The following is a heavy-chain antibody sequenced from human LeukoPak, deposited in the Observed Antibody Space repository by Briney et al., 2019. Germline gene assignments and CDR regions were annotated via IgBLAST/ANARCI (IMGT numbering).Heavy chain of an antibody. D-gene: IGHD4-17*01. J-gene: IGHJ4*02. V-gene: IGHV4-59*01. CDR3: ARANPLYGGYDF. Sequence: SETLSLTCTVSGGSISGYYWTWIRQPPGKGLDWIGFVYYNGNTRYNSSLKSRVTISVDTSENQFSLNLTSVTAADTAVYYCARANPLYGGYDFWGQGSLVTVSS. CDR1: GGSISGYY. CDR2: VYYNGNT.